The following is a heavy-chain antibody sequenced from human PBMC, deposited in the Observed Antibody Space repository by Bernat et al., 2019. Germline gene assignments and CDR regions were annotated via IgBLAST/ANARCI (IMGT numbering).Heavy chain of an antibody. D-gene: IGHD5-12*01. CDR3: ASMGGYDSADAFDI. J-gene: IGHJ3*02. CDR1: GFTFSSYE. Sequence: EVQLVESGGGLVQPGGSLRLSCAASGFTFSSYEMNWVRQAPGKGLEWVSYISSSGSTTYYADAVKGRFTISRDNAKNSLYLQMNSLRAEDTAVYYCASMGGYDSADAFDIWGQGTMVTVSS. V-gene: IGHV3-48*03. CDR2: ISSSGSTT.